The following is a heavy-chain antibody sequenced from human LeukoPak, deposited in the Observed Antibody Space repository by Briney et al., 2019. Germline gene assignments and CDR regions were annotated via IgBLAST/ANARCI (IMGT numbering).Heavy chain of an antibody. CDR3: AKGLAAKGLYYYYMDV. J-gene: IGHJ6*03. Sequence: PGGSLRLSCAASGFTFSRYGMSWVRQAPGKGLEWVSAISGSGGSTYYADSVKGRFTISRDNSKNTLYLQMNSLRAEDTAVYYCAKGLAAKGLYYYYMDVWGKGTTVTVSS. D-gene: IGHD6-19*01. CDR1: GFTFSRYG. CDR2: ISGSGGST. V-gene: IGHV3-23*01.